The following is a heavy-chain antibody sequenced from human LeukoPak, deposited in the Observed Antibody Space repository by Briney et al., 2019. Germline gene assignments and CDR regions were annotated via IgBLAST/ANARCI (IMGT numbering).Heavy chain of an antibody. Sequence: ASVKVSCKVSGYTFTELSIHWVRQAPGKGLEWMGGFDPEDGETIYAQKFQGRVTITEDTSTDTAYMELSSLRSEDTAVYYCARALHPYYYDSSGYYALGYWGQGTRVTVSA. V-gene: IGHV1-24*01. CDR3: ARALHPYYYDSSGYYALGY. CDR2: FDPEDGET. D-gene: IGHD3-22*01. J-gene: IGHJ4*02. CDR1: GYTFTELS.